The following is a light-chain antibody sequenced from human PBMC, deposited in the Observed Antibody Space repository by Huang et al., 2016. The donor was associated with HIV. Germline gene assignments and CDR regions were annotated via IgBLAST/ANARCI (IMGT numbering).Light chain of an antibody. Sequence: EIVMTQSPDTLSVSPGERATLSCRARQSVSNKLAWYQQKPGQAPRLLLHGASTRATGVPARFSGSGSGTEFTLTISSLQSEDCGVYYCQQYESWPPLTFGGGTKVEIK. CDR1: QSVSNK. CDR3: QQYESWPPLT. V-gene: IGKV3-15*01. J-gene: IGKJ4*01. CDR2: GAS.